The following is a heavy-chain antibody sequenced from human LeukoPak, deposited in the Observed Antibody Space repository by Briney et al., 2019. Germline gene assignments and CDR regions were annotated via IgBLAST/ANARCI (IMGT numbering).Heavy chain of an antibody. J-gene: IGHJ6*02. CDR3: AKGSGSYVRDGMDV. D-gene: IGHD1-26*01. CDR1: GFTFSSYA. V-gene: IGHV3-23*01. CDR2: ISGSGDST. Sequence: GGSLRLSCAASGFTFSSYAMSWVRQAPGKGLEWVSAISGSGDSTYYADSVKGRFTISRDNSKNTLYLQMNSLRAEDTAVYYCAKGSGSYVRDGMDVWGQGTTVTVSS.